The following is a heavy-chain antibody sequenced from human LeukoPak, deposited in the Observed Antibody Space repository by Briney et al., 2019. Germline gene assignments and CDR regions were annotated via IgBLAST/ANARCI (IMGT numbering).Heavy chain of an antibody. J-gene: IGHJ5*02. Sequence: SETLSLTCAVYGGSFSGYYWSWIRQPPGKGLEWIGEINHSGSTNYNPSLKSRVTISVDTSKNQFSLKLSSVTAADTAVYYCARCPFLDAYGSGSFALGWFDPWGQGTLVTVSS. D-gene: IGHD3-10*01. CDR3: ARCPFLDAYGSGSFALGWFDP. CDR1: GGSFSGYY. V-gene: IGHV4-34*01. CDR2: INHSGST.